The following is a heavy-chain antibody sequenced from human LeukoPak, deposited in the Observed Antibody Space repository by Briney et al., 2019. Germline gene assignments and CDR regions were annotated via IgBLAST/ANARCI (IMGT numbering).Heavy chain of an antibody. Sequence: SETLSLTCAVSGGSISSSNWWSWVRQPPGKGLEWIGEIYYSGSTNYNPSLKSRVTISVDKSKNQFSLKLSSVTAADTAVYYCAREATYYDILTGYYTPWYFDYWGQGTLVTVSS. J-gene: IGHJ4*02. V-gene: IGHV4-4*02. CDR3: AREATYYDILTGYYTPWYFDY. D-gene: IGHD3-9*01. CDR1: GGSISSSNW. CDR2: IYYSGST.